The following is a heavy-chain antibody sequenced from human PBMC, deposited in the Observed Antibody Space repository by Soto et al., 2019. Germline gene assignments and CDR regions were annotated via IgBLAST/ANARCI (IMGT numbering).Heavy chain of an antibody. D-gene: IGHD2-15*01. Sequence: GGSLRLSCAASGFTFSNYDMHWVRQATGKGLEWVAAIGTAGETYYPDSVKGRFIISRENAKKSFYLQMNSLRAGDTALYYCARFVKDCSGGICYRYFDYWGQGTLVTVSS. V-gene: IGHV3-13*01. J-gene: IGHJ4*02. CDR1: GFTFSNYD. CDR3: ARFVKDCSGGICYRYFDY. CDR2: IGTAGET.